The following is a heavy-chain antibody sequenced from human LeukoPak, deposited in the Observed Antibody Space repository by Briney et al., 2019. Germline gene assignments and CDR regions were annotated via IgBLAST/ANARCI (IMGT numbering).Heavy chain of an antibody. CDR1: GYTFTGYY. CDR2: INPNSGGT. J-gene: IGHJ4*02. D-gene: IGHD3-22*01. V-gene: IGHV1-2*02. CDR3: ARTGKYYYDSSGYQNFDY. Sequence: GASVKVSCKASGYTFTGYYMHWVRQAPGQGLEWMGWINPNSGGTNYAQKFQGRVTMTRDTSISTAYMELSRLRSDDTAVYHCARTGKYYYDSSGYQNFDYWGQGTLVTVSS.